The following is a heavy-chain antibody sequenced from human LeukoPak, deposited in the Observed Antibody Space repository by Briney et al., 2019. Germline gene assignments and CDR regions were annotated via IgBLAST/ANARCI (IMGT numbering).Heavy chain of an antibody. CDR3: AKSRVTIFGVVINPYFDY. J-gene: IGHJ4*02. CDR2: TSYDGSNK. V-gene: IGHV3-30*18. D-gene: IGHD3-3*01. CDR1: GFTFSSYG. Sequence: GGSLRLSCAASGFTFSSYGMHWVRQAPGKGLEWVAVTSYDGSNKYYADSVKGRFTISRDNSKNTLYLQMNSLRAEDTAVYYCAKSRVTIFGVVINPYFDYWGQGTLVTVSS.